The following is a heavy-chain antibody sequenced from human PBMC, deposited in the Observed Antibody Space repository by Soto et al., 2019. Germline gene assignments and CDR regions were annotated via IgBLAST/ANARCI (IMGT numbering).Heavy chain of an antibody. CDR1: GYSFTSYW. Sequence: GESLKISCKGSGYSFTSYWIGWVRQMPGKGLEWMGIIYPGDSDTRYSPSFQGQVTISADKSISTAYLQWSSLKASDTAMYYCARLKEGYSSSYENYYYYYGMDVRGKGTTGTASS. CDR3: ARLKEGYSSSYENYYYYYGMDV. J-gene: IGHJ6*04. CDR2: IYPGDSDT. D-gene: IGHD6-6*01. V-gene: IGHV5-51*01.